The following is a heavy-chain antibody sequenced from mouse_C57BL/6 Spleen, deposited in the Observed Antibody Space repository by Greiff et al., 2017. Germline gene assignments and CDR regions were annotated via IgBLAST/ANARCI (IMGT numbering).Heavy chain of an antibody. V-gene: IGHV1-55*01. Sequence: QVPLQQPGAELVKPGASVKMSCKASGYTFTSYWITWVKQRPGQGLEWIGDMYPGSGSTNYNEKFKSKATLTVDTSSSTAYMQLSSLTSEDSAVYYCARGDLYFDYWGQGTALTVSS. CDR2: MYPGSGST. CDR3: ARGDLYFDY. CDR1: GYTFTSYW. D-gene: IGHD3-3*01. J-gene: IGHJ2*01.